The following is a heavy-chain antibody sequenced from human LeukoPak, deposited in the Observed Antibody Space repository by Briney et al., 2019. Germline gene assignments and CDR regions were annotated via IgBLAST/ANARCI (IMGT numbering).Heavy chain of an antibody. CDR3: AREGSYLDTGGSYYLHWFDP. J-gene: IGHJ5*02. CDR1: GFTFSSYE. Sequence: AGGSLRLSCAASGFTFSSYEMNWVRQAPGKGLEWVSYISSSGSTIYYADSVKGRFTISRDNAKNSLYLQMNSLRAEDTAVYYCAREGSYLDTGGSYYLHWFDPWGQGTLVTVSS. V-gene: IGHV3-48*03. D-gene: IGHD3-22*01. CDR2: ISSSGSTI.